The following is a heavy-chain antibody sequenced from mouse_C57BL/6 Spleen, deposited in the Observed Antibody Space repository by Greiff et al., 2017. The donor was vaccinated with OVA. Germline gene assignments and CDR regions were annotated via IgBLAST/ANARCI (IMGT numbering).Heavy chain of an antibody. CDR2: IDPSDSYT. Sequence: QVQLQQLGAELVKPGASVKLSCKASGYTFTSYWMQWVKQRPGQGLEWIGEIDPSDSYTNYNQKFKGKATLTVDTSSSTAYMQLSSLTSEDSAVYYCARMITREYYFDYWGQGTTLTVSS. CDR3: ARMITREYYFDY. V-gene: IGHV1-50*01. CDR1: GYTFTSYW. J-gene: IGHJ2*01. D-gene: IGHD2-4*01.